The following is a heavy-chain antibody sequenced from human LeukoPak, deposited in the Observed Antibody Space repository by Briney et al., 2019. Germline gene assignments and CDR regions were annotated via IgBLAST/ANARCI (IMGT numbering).Heavy chain of an antibody. J-gene: IGHJ4*02. D-gene: IGHD1-26*01. CDR1: GFTFSSYG. Sequence: GGSLRLSCAASGFTFSSYGMHWVRQAPGQGLGWVAFIRYDGSNKYYVESVKGRFSISRDNSKNTLYLEMNSLRAEDTAIYYCAKGKGKLGAFQSDFDYWGQGTLVTVSS. CDR3: AKGKGKLGAFQSDFDY. V-gene: IGHV3-30*02. CDR2: IRYDGSNK.